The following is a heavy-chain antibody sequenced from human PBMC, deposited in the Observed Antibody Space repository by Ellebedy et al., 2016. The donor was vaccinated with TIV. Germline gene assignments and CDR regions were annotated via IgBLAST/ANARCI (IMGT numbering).Heavy chain of an antibody. CDR2: IWYDGSNK. CDR3: AKEGWELLGAFDI. D-gene: IGHD1-26*01. V-gene: IGHV3-33*06. J-gene: IGHJ3*02. CDR1: GFTFSSYG. Sequence: GGSLRLXXAASGFTFSSYGMHWVRQAPGKGLEWVAVIWYDGSNKYYADSVKGRFTISRDNSKNTLYLQMNSLRAEDTAVYYCAKEGWELLGAFDIWGQGTMVTVSS.